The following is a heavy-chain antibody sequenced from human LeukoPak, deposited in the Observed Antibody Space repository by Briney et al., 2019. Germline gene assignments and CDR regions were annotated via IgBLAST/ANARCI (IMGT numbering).Heavy chain of an antibody. D-gene: IGHD5-12*01. V-gene: IGHV1-69*06. CDR1: GGTFSSYD. CDR2: IMPMFGTA. J-gene: IGHJ6*03. CDR3: ASRGYSGYDPHLYYYYMDV. Sequence: SVKVSCKASGGTFSSYDISWVRQAPGQGLEWMGGIMPMFGTANYAQKFQGRVTITADKSTSTAYMELSRLRSDDTAVYYCASRGYSGYDPHLYYYYMDVWGKGTTVTVSS.